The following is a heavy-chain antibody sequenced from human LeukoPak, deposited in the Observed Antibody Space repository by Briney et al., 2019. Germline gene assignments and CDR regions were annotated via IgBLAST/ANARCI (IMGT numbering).Heavy chain of an antibody. Sequence: GGSLRLSCAASGFTFSSAWMTWVRQAPGKGLEWVGRIKGKIDGGTIDYAAPVKGRFTISRDDLKNTLHLEMTSLTTEDTGVYYCATAIDCGGHCGYCFDYWGQGTLVTVSS. D-gene: IGHD4-23*01. CDR1: GFTFSSAW. CDR3: ATAIDCGGHCGYCFDY. V-gene: IGHV3-15*05. CDR2: IKGKIDGGTI. J-gene: IGHJ4*02.